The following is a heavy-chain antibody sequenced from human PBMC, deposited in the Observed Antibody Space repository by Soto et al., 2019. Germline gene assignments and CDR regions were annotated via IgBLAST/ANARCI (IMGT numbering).Heavy chain of an antibody. CDR1: GFTFGSYA. V-gene: IGHV3-23*01. D-gene: IGHD3-9*01. CDR2: ISGSGGST. CDR3: AKSPYDILTGPYYYGMDV. J-gene: IGHJ6*02. Sequence: GGSLRLSCAASGFTFGSYAMSWVRQAPGRGLEWVSAISGSGGSTYYADSVKGRFNISRDNSKNTLYLQMNSLRAEDTDVYYCAKSPYDILTGPYYYGMDVWGQGTTVTSP.